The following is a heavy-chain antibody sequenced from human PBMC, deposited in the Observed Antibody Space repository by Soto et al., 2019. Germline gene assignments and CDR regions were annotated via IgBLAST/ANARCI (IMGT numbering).Heavy chain of an antibody. D-gene: IGHD3-22*01. J-gene: IGHJ6*03. CDR3: AKINDKIYQSMDV. Sequence: QLQLQESGPGLVKPSETLSLTCTVSGGSIRSSSYFWGWIRQFPGKGLEWIGNIYYSGNNYYNPSVKSRVTISIDTSRNQFSLKLTSANAADTAVYLCAKINDKIYQSMDVGGKWASVTVPS. CDR2: IYYSGNN. CDR1: GGSIRSSSYF. V-gene: IGHV4-39*01.